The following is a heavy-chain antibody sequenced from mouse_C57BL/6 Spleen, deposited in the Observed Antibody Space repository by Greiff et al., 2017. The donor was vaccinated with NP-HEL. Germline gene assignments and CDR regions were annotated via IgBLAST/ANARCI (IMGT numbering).Heavy chain of an antibody. J-gene: IGHJ4*01. CDR1: GYTFTSYG. CDR2: IYPRSGNT. CDR3: ARGGGLGPYYAMDY. D-gene: IGHD3-3*01. Sequence: VQLKESGAELARPGASVKLSCKASGYTFTSYGISWVKQRTGQGLEWIGEIYPRSGNTYYNEKFKGKATLTADKSSSTAYMELRSLTSEDSAVYFCARGGGLGPYYAMDYWGQGTSVTVSS. V-gene: IGHV1-81*01.